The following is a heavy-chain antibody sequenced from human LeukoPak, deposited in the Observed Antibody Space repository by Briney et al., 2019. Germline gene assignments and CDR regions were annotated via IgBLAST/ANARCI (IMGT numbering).Heavy chain of an antibody. Sequence: SSVKVSCKASGGTFSSYAISWVRQAPGQGLEWMGRIIPIFGTANYAQKFQGRVTITTDESTSTAYMELSSLRSEDTAVYYCAREPESPYCSSTSCYWAYMDVWGKGTTVTVSS. V-gene: IGHV1-69*05. J-gene: IGHJ6*03. CDR3: AREPESPYCSSTSCYWAYMDV. CDR2: IIPIFGTA. D-gene: IGHD2-2*01. CDR1: GGTFSSYA.